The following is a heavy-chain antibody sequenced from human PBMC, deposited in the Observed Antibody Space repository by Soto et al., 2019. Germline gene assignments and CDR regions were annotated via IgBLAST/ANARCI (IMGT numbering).Heavy chain of an antibody. CDR3: AREVAYGGNYFDY. V-gene: IGHV4-30-4*01. CDR2: IYYSGST. J-gene: IGHJ4*02. Sequence: TQSLTGTVSGGYIRSGDYYWSWIRQPPGKGLEWIGYIYYSGSTYYNPSLKSRVTISVDTSKNQFSLKLSSVTAADTAVYYCAREVAYGGNYFDYWGQGTLVTVSS. D-gene: IGHD4-17*01. CDR1: GGYIRSGDYY.